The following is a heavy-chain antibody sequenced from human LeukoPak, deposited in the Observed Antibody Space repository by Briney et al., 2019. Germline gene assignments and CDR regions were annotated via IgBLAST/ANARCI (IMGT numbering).Heavy chain of an antibody. D-gene: IGHD2-15*01. Sequence: GSLRLSCAASGFTVSSNYMSWVRQPPGKGLEWIGSIYYSGSTYYNPSLKSRVTISVDTSKNQFSLKLSSVTAADTAVYYCARHSVSVGSGNDAFDIWGQGTMVTVSS. J-gene: IGHJ3*02. CDR3: ARHSVSVGSGNDAFDI. CDR2: IYYSGST. V-gene: IGHV4-39*01. CDR1: GFTVSSNY.